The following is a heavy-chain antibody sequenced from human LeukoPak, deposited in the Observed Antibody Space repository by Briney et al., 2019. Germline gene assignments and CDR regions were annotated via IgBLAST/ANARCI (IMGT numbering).Heavy chain of an antibody. J-gene: IGHJ6*02. V-gene: IGHV3-30*18. Sequence: GGSLRLSCAASGFTFSSYGMHWVRQAPGKGLEWVAVISYDGSNKYYADSVKGRFTIPRDNSKNTLYLQMNSLRAEDTAVCYCAKDLRFGELGYYYGMDVWGQGTTVTVSS. CDR2: ISYDGSNK. CDR3: AKDLRFGELGYYYGMDV. CDR1: GFTFSSYG. D-gene: IGHD3-10*01.